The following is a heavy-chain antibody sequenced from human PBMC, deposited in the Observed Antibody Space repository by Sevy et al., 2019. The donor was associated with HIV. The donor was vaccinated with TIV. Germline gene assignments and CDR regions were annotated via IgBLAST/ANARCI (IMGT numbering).Heavy chain of an antibody. CDR1: GFTFSSYG. J-gene: IGHJ3*02. D-gene: IGHD6-19*01. V-gene: IGHV3-30*02. Sequence: GGSLRLSCAASGFTFSSYGMHWVRQAPGKGLEWVAFIRYDGSNKYYADSVKGRFTISRDNSKNTLYLQMNSLRAEDTAVYYCAKGGSGWYPAFDIWGQGTMVTVSS. CDR2: IRYDGSNK. CDR3: AKGGSGWYPAFDI.